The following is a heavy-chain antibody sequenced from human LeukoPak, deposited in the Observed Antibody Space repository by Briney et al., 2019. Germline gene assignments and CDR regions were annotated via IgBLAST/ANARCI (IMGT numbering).Heavy chain of an antibody. Sequence: GGSLRLSCAASGFTFDDYTMHWVRQAPGKGLEWVSLISWDGGSTYYADSVKGRFTISRDNSKNSLYLQMNSLRTEDTALYYCAKDIGRVTPTAWGWYFDYWGQGTLVTVSS. CDR3: AKDIGRVTPTAWGWYFDY. J-gene: IGHJ4*02. V-gene: IGHV3-43*01. D-gene: IGHD4-23*01. CDR1: GFTFDDYT. CDR2: ISWDGGST.